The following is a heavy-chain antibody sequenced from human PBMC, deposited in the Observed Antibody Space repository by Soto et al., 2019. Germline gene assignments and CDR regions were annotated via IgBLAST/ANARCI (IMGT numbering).Heavy chain of an antibody. CDR3: AKDAGNEESLFDY. CDR1: GFTFSDFG. Sequence: EVQLLESGGDLVQSGGSLRLSCEASGFTFSDFGMSWVRQIPGKGLEWVSTVNNDGRNTHYADSVEGRFTISRDNSKNTLYLQMGSLRAEDTAIYYCAKDAGNEESLFDYSGQGTLVTVSS. CDR2: VNNDGRNT. V-gene: IGHV3-23*01. J-gene: IGHJ4*02. D-gene: IGHD1-26*01.